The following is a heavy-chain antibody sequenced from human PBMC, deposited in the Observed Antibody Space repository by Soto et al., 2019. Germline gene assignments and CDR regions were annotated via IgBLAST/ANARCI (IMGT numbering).Heavy chain of an antibody. D-gene: IGHD3-22*01. J-gene: IGHJ4*02. CDR3: AKDTFYHDSSGYYVFDY. CDR2: VSYDGNNK. CDR1: GLIFSSYG. V-gene: IGHV3-30*18. Sequence: QGQLVESGGGVVQPGRSLRLSCAASGLIFSSYGIHWVRQAPDKGLEWVASVSYDGNNKYYTDSVKGRFTISRDNSKKTLYLQMDSLRVEDTAVYYCAKDTFYHDSSGYYVFDYWGQGTLVTVSS.